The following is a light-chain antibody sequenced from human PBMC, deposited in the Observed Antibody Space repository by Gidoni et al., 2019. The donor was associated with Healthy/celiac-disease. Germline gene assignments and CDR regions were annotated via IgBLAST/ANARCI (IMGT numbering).Light chain of an antibody. Sequence: QLVLTQSPSASAALGASVKLTCTLSSGHRSYAIAWHQQQPETGPRYLMKLNSDGSHSKGDGGPDRFSGSSSGAERYLTISSLQSEGEADYYCQTWGTGIRVFGGGTKLTVL. CDR3: QTWGTGIRV. V-gene: IGLV4-69*01. CDR1: SGHRSYA. J-gene: IGLJ3*02. CDR2: LNSDGSH.